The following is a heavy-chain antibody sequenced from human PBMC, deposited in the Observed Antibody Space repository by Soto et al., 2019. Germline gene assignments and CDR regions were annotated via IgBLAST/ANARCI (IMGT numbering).Heavy chain of an antibody. CDR3: AHIDPEIVTVGGHGGFDY. V-gene: IGHV2-5*02. J-gene: IGHJ4*02. CDR2: IYWDDDK. D-gene: IGHD5-12*01. Sequence: QITLKESGPTLVRPPQTLTLTCTFSGFSLTSGVGVGWIRQPPGKALEWLALIYWDDDKRYSPSLKNRLPITQDTSKNQVVLTMTNVGPVDTATYFCAHIDPEIVTVGGHGGFDYWGQGTLVTVSS. CDR1: GFSLTSGVG.